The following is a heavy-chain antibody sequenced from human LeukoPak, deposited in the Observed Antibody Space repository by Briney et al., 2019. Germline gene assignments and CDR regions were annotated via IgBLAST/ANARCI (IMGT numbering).Heavy chain of an antibody. D-gene: IGHD4-23*01. CDR2: INPNSGGT. CDR3: AIDYGDKSG. CDR1: GYTFTGYY. V-gene: IGHV1-2*02. J-gene: IGHJ4*02. Sequence: ASVKVSCKASGYTFTGYYMHWVRQAPGQGLEWMGWINPNSGGTNYPQKFQGRVTMTRDTSISTACMELSRLGSDDTAVYYCAIDYGDKSGWGQGTLVTVSS.